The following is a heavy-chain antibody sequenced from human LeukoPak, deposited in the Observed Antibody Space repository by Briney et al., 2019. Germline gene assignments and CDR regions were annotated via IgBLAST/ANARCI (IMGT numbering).Heavy chain of an antibody. J-gene: IGHJ6*03. CDR2: TYYRSKWYN. CDR3: AREEVAARPPYYYYYYMDV. V-gene: IGHV6-1*01. D-gene: IGHD6-6*01. CDR1: GDSVSSNSAA. Sequence: SQTLSLTCAISGDSVSSNSAAWNWSRQSPSRGLEWLGRTYYRSKWYNDYAVSVKSRITINPDTSKNQFSLQLNSVTPEDTAVYYCAREEVAARPPYYYYYYMDVWGKGTTVTVSS.